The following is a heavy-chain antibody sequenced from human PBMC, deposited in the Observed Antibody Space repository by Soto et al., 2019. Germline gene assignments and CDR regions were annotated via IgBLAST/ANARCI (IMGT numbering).Heavy chain of an antibody. CDR3: ARDRLEWLPNDHYYYYGMDV. CDR2: IYHSGST. V-gene: IGHV4-38-2*02. J-gene: IGHJ6*02. CDR1: GYSISSGYY. D-gene: IGHD3-3*01. Sequence: SETLSLTCAVSGYSISSGYYWGWIRQPPGKGLEWIGSIYHSGSTYYNPSLKSRVTISVDTSKNQFSLKLSSVTAADTAVYYCARDRLEWLPNDHYYYYGMDVWGQGTPATSP.